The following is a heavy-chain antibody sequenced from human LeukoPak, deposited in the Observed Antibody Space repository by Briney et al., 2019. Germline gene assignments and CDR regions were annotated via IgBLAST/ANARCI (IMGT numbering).Heavy chain of an antibody. CDR3: AREVGGYSGYVDY. CDR2: IYYSGST. V-gene: IGHV4-31*03. Sequence: SETLSLTCTVSGGSISSGGYYRSWIRQHPGKGLEWIGYIYYSGSTYYNPSLKSRVTISVDTSKNQFSLKLNSVTAADTAVYYCAREVGGYSGYVDYWGQGTLVTVSS. J-gene: IGHJ4*02. D-gene: IGHD5-12*01. CDR1: GGSISSGGYY.